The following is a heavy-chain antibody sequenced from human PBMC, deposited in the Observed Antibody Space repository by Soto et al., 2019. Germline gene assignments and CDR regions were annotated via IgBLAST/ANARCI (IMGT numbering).Heavy chain of an antibody. CDR1: GFAFSSYE. Sequence: PGGSLRLSCAASGFAFSSYEMIWVRQAPGKGLEWASYISNSGSTIYYADSVKGRFTISRDNAKNSLYLQMNSLRAEDTAVYYCARLMTTVTFSFDYWGQGTLVTVSS. V-gene: IGHV3-48*03. D-gene: IGHD4-4*01. J-gene: IGHJ4*02. CDR2: ISNSGSTI. CDR3: ARLMTTVTFSFDY.